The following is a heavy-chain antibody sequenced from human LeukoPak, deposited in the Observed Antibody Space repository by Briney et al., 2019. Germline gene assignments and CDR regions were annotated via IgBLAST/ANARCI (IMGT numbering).Heavy chain of an antibody. CDR1: GFTFSDYY. V-gene: IGHV3-11*06. J-gene: IGHJ4*02. D-gene: IGHD5-12*01. CDR2: ISGSSSYT. CDR3: ARVADGYSGYDSIDY. Sequence: PGGSLRLSCAASGFTFSDYYMSWIRQAPGKGLEWVSYISGSSSYTNYADSVKGRFTISRDNAKNSLYLQMNSLRAEDTAVYYCARVADGYSGYDSIDYWGQGTLVTVSS.